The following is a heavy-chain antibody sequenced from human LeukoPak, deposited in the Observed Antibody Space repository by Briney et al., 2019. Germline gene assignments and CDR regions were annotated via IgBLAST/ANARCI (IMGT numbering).Heavy chain of an antibody. D-gene: IGHD1-26*01. V-gene: IGHV4-59*12. CDR2: VYNGGSA. Sequence: PSETLSLTCTVSGGSMSTYYWSWIRQPPGKGLEWIAYVYNGGSANYNPSLKSRVSISVDTSKNQFSLKLSSVTAADTAVYYCARARSGSYPKFDYWGQGTLVTVSS. CDR3: ARARSGSYPKFDY. J-gene: IGHJ4*02. CDR1: GGSMSTYY.